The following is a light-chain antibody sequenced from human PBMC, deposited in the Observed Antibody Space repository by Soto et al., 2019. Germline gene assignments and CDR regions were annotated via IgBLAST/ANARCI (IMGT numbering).Light chain of an antibody. CDR3: QQYYRTPRT. J-gene: IGKJ1*01. Sequence: DIVMTQSPDSLAVSLGERATINCRSSQSVLYSSNNKNYLAWFQQKPGQPPKLLIYWASTRESGVPDRFSGGGYGTDFSLTISSLQAEDVAVYYCQQYYRTPRTFGQGTKVEIK. V-gene: IGKV4-1*01. CDR2: WAS. CDR1: QSVLYSSNNKNY.